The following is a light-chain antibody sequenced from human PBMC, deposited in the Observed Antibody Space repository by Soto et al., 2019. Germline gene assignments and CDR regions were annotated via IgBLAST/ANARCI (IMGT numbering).Light chain of an antibody. Sequence: QSALTQPASVSGSPGQSITISCTGTSSDVGGYNYVSWHQHHPGKAPKLMIYDVSNRPSGVSNRFSGSKSGNTASLTISGLQAEDEADYYCISYTSSSTWVFGGGTKLTVL. CDR3: ISYTSSSTWV. V-gene: IGLV2-14*03. J-gene: IGLJ2*01. CDR1: SSDVGGYNY. CDR2: DVS.